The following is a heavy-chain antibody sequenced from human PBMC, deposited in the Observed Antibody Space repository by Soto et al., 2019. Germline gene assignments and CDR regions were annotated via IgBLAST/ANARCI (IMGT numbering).Heavy chain of an antibody. J-gene: IGHJ4*02. CDR1: GGSINRSNYY. D-gene: IGHD3-22*01. Sequence: SETLSLTCTVSGGSINRSNYYWGWIRQPPGKGLEWIGSVYYSGSTYYSPSLRSRVTISVDTSKNQFSLKLSSVTAEDTAVYYCARSYDSEGDYWGQGTLVTVSS. V-gene: IGHV4-39*01. CDR3: ARSYDSEGDY. CDR2: VYYSGST.